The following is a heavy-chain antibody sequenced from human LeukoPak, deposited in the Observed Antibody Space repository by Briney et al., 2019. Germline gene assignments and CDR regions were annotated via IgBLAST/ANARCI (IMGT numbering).Heavy chain of an antibody. CDR3: ASSTRRDYVPPFDY. J-gene: IGHJ4*02. D-gene: IGHD3-16*01. CDR1: GFTFGSYW. V-gene: IGHV3-74*01. Sequence: GGSLRLSCAASGFTFGSYWMHWVRQAPGKGLEWVSRMNSDGSSISYADSVKGRFTISRDNAKNTLHLQMNSLRVEDTALYYCASSTRRDYVPPFDYWGQGTLVTVSS. CDR2: MNSDGSSI.